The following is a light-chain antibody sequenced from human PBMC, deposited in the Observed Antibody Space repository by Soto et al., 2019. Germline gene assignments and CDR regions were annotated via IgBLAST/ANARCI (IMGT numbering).Light chain of an antibody. Sequence: QSVLTQPASGSGSPGQSITISCTGTSSDVGGYNYVSWYQQHPGKAPKLMIYEVSNRPSGVSNRFSGSKSGNTASLTISGLQAEHEAVYYCSSYTTTSTPLYVFGTGTKGTVL. CDR1: SSDVGGYNY. J-gene: IGLJ1*01. CDR3: SSYTTTSTPLYV. CDR2: EVS. V-gene: IGLV2-14*01.